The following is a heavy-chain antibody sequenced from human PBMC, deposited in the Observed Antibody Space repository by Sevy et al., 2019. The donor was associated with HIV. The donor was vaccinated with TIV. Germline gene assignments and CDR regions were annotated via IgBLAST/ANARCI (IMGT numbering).Heavy chain of an antibody. Sequence: GGSLRLSCAASGFTFSTYTMNWVRQAPGKGLEWVSAISGSGGTTYNADSLKGRFTISRDNSKNTLYLQMISLRAEDMAVYYCAKGDRTFYGMDVWGQGTTVTVSS. D-gene: IGHD2-15*01. CDR1: GFTFSTYT. CDR2: ISGSGGTT. CDR3: AKGDRTFYGMDV. V-gene: IGHV3-23*01. J-gene: IGHJ6*02.